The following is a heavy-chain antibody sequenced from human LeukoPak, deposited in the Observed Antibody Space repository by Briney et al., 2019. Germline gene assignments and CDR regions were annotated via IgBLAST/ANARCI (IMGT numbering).Heavy chain of an antibody. V-gene: IGHV4-34*01. D-gene: IGHD1-1*01. CDR3: ARVKVQGAVIGMDV. CDR2: INHSGST. J-gene: IGHJ6*02. CDR1: GGSFSGYY. Sequence: SETLSLTCAVYGGSFSGYYWSWIRQPPGKGLEWIGEINHSGSTNYNPSLKSRVTISVDTSKNQFSLKLSSVTAADTAVYYCARVKVQGAVIGMDVWGQGTTVIVSS.